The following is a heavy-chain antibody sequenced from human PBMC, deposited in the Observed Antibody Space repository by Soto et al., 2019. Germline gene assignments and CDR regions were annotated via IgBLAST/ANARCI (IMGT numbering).Heavy chain of an antibody. CDR2: IYYSGST. V-gene: IGHV4-59*01. CDR1: GGSISSYY. J-gene: IGHJ4*02. CDR3: AREPSYLQLDYYFEY. Sequence: SETLSLTCTVSGGSISSYYWSWIRQPPGKGLEWIGYIYYSGSTNYNPSLKSRVTILVDTSKNQFSLKLSSVTAADPAVYYCAREPSYLQLDYYFEYWGQGTLVTVSS. D-gene: IGHD5-18*01.